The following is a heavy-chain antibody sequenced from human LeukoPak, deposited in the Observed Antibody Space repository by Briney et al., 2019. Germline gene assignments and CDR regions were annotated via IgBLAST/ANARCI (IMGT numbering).Heavy chain of an antibody. V-gene: IGHV4-34*01. CDR1: GGSFSGYY. Sequence: SETLSLTCAVYGGSFSGYYWSWIRQPPGKGLEWIGEINHSGSTNYNPSLKSRVTISVDTSKNQFSLKLSSVTAADTAVYYCARSCRGTYYYHGMDVWGQGTTVTVSS. D-gene: IGHD2-15*01. CDR2: INHSGST. CDR3: ARSCRGTYYYHGMDV. J-gene: IGHJ6*02.